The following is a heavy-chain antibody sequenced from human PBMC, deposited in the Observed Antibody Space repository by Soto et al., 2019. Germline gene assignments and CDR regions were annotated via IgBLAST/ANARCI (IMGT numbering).Heavy chain of an antibody. D-gene: IGHD3-3*01. CDR2: IYSGGST. J-gene: IGHJ6*03. CDR3: ARDTIFGVAERNYYYYMDV. V-gene: IGHV3-66*01. Sequence: GSLRLSCAASGFTVSSNYMSWVRQAPGKGLEWVSVIYSGGSTYYADSVKGRFTISRDNSKNTLYLQMNSLRAEDTAVYYCARDTIFGVAERNYYYYMDVWGKGTTVTVS. CDR1: GFTVSSNY.